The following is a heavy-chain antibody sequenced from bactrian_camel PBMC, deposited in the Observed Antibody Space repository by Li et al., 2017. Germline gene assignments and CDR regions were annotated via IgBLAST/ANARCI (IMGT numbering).Heavy chain of an antibody. CDR3: ATVPVRGAGIGTLTSLPRLAY. CDR1: RDIYTFYC. D-gene: IGHD1*01. V-gene: IGHV3S6*01. CDR2: IDTDGST. J-gene: IGHJ4*01. Sequence: HVQLVESGGGSVQAGGSLRLSCTFSRDIYTFYCLGWFRQAPGKEPEGVVSIDTDGSTAYADSVKGRFSISKDNAKNTLYLQMNSLKPEDTAMYYCATVPVRGAGIGTLTSLPRLAYRGQGTQVTVS.